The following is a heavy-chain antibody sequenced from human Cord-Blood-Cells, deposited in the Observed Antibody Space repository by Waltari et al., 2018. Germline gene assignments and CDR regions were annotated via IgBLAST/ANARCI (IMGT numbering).Heavy chain of an antibody. CDR3: ARGGCSSTSCYYFDY. D-gene: IGHD2-2*01. CDR1: GGSYRGYY. CDR2: INPSGST. V-gene: IGHV4-34*01. J-gene: IGHJ4*02. Sequence: QVQLQQWGAGQLMPSETLSITCALYGGSYRGYYWSWLGQPPGKGLEWIGEINPSGSTNYNPSLKSRVTISVDTSKNQFSLKLSSVTAADTAVYYCARGGCSSTSCYYFDYWGQGTLVTVSS.